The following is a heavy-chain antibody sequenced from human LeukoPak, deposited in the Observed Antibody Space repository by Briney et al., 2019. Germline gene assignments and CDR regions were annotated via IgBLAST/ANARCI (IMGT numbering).Heavy chain of an antibody. D-gene: IGHD3-10*01. CDR2: ISSSSSYI. J-gene: IGHJ6*04. Sequence: GGSLRLSCAASGFTFSSDSMNWVREAPGKGLEGVSSISSSSSYIYYADSVKGRFTISRDNAKNSLYLQMNSLRAEDTAVYYCAREGPYYYGSGSYLYYYYGMTSGAKGPRSPSPQ. CDR1: GFTFSSDS. CDR3: AREGPYYYGSGSYLYYYYGMTS. V-gene: IGHV3-21*01.